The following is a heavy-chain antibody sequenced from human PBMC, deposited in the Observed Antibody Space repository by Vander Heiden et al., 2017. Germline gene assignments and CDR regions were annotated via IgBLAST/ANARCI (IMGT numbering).Heavy chain of an antibody. CDR1: GYSFTSYW. CDR2: IYPGDSDT. J-gene: IGHJ4*02. CDR3: ARVDSPILELLLPFDY. Sequence: EVQLVQSGAEVKKPGESLKISCKGSGYSFTSYWIGWVRQMPGKGLEWMGIIYPGDSDTRYSPSFQGQVTISADKSISTAYLQWSSLKASDTAMYYCARVDSPILELLLPFDYWGQGTLVTVSS. V-gene: IGHV5-51*03. D-gene: IGHD3-3*01.